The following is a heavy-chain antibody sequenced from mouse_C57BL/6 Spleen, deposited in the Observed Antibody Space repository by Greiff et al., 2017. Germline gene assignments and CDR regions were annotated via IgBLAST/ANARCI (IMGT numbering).Heavy chain of an antibody. CDR1: GFNIKDYY. Sequence: EVQLKQSGAELVRPGASVKLSCTASGFNIKDYYMHWVKQRPEQGLEWIGRIDPEDGDTEYAPKFQGKATMTADTSSNTAYLQLSSLTSEDTAVYYCTTVYYYGSSLLFDYWGQGTTLTVSS. J-gene: IGHJ2*01. CDR2: IDPEDGDT. V-gene: IGHV14-1*01. CDR3: TTVYYYGSSLLFDY. D-gene: IGHD1-1*01.